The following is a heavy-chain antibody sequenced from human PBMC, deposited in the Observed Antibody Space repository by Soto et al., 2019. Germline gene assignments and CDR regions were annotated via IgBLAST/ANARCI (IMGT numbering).Heavy chain of an antibody. D-gene: IGHD3-10*01. J-gene: IGHJ4*02. Sequence: QVQLVESGGGVVQPGRSLRLACAASGFTFRSYGMHWVRQAPGKGLEWVAVISYDGSHKYDADSVKGRFTISRDNSKNTLDLQINSLRAEDTAVYYCAKDRGYGSGSYPDYWGQGTLVTVSS. V-gene: IGHV3-30*18. CDR1: GFTFRSYG. CDR3: AKDRGYGSGSYPDY. CDR2: ISYDGSHK.